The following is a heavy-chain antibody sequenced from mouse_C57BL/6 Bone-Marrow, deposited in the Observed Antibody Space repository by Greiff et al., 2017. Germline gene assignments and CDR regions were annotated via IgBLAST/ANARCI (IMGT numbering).Heavy chain of an antibody. V-gene: IGHV1-5*01. D-gene: IGHD2-3*01. CDR2: IYPGNSDT. CDR3: TRYDGYYFYYFVY. CDR1: GYTFTSYG. J-gene: IGHJ2*01. Sequence: EVHLQQSGTVLARPGASVKMSCKTSGYTFTSYGMHWVKLRPGQGLEWVGAIYPGNSDTSYNQKFKGKAKLTAVTSARTAYMELSSLTNEDSAVYYCTRYDGYYFYYFVYWGQGTTLTVSS.